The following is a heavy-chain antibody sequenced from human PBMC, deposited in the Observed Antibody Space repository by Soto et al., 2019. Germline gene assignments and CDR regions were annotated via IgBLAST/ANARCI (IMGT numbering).Heavy chain of an antibody. CDR1: GFTFSSYA. D-gene: IGHD3-16*01. J-gene: IGHJ4*02. V-gene: IGHV3-23*01. Sequence: GGSLRLSCAASGFTFSSYAMSWVRQAPGKGLEWVSAISGSGGSTYYADSVKGRFTISRDRAKNSLSLQMNSLRIEDTAVYYCGKDLSPGGLESWGQGTLVTVSS. CDR2: ISGSGGST. CDR3: GKDLSPGGLES.